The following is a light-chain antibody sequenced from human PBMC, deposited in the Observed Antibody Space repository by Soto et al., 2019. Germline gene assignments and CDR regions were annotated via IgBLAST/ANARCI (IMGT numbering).Light chain of an antibody. Sequence: EIVLTQSPGTLSLSPGERATLSCRASQSVTSSFLAWYQQNPGQAPRLLLYGASNRATGIPERFSGSGSGTDFTLTISRLEPEDFAVYYCQYFAGSLLLTFCGGTKVEIK. CDR2: GAS. V-gene: IGKV3-20*01. J-gene: IGKJ4*01. CDR1: QSVTSSF. CDR3: QYFAGSLLLT.